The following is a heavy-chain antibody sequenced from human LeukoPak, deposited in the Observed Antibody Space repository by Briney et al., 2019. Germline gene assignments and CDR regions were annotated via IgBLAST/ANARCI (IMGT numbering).Heavy chain of an antibody. CDR1: GYTFTGYY. Sequence: ASVKVSCKASGYTFTGYYMHWVRQAPGQGLEWMGWINPNSGGTNYAQKFQGRVTMTRDTSISTAYMEPSRLRSDDTAVYYCARDTGDRDAFDIWGQGTMVTVSS. CDR3: ARDTGDRDAFDI. J-gene: IGHJ3*02. CDR2: INPNSGGT. D-gene: IGHD3-16*01. V-gene: IGHV1-2*02.